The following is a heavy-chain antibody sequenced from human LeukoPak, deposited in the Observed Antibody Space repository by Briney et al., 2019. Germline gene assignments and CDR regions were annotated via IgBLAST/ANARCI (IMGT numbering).Heavy chain of an antibody. CDR2: IYYSGSP. CDR1: GGSIRSSSNY. D-gene: IGHD4-17*01. CDR3: ASRLIGDGRFDD. Sequence: SETLSLTCTVSGGSIRSSSNYWAWIRQPPGKGLEWIGSIYYSGSPHYNPSLRSRDTLTVDTSPHQFSLEVGSVTATDTALYFCASRLIGDGRFDDWGQGTLVTV. J-gene: IGHJ4*02. V-gene: IGHV4-39*01.